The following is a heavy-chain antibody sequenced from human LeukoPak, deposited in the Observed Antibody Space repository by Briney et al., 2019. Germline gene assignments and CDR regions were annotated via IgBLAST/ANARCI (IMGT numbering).Heavy chain of an antibody. CDR1: GFTFTSSA. J-gene: IGHJ4*02. CDR3: AAEPGGRSGYYYEARVY. V-gene: IGHV1-58*02. CDR2: IVVGSGNT. Sequence: ASVKVSCKASGFTFTSSAMQWVRQARGQRLEWIGWIVVGSGNTNYAQKFQERVTITRDMSTSTAYMELSSLRSEDTAVYYCAAEPGGRSGYYYEARVYWGQGTLVAVSS. D-gene: IGHD3-22*01.